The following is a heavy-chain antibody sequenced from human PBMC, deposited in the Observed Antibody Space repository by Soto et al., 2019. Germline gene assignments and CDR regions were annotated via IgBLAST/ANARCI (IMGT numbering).Heavy chain of an antibody. CDR1: GGTFSSYA. V-gene: IGHV1-69*01. J-gene: IGHJ6*02. CDR2: IIPIFGTA. Sequence: QVQLVQSGAEVKKPGSSVKVSCKASGGTFSSYAISWVRQAPGQGLEWMGGIIPIFGTANYAQKFQGRVTITADESTSTAYMELSSLRSDDTAVYYCARSVSFRYQLLKRGMDVWGHGTTVTVSS. D-gene: IGHD1-7*01. CDR3: ARSVSFRYQLLKRGMDV.